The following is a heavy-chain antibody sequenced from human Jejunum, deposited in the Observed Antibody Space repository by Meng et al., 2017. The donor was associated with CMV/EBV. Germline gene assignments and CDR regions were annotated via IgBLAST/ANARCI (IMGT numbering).Heavy chain of an antibody. CDR1: AFAFSDYW. CDR3: AREQSSSYAFDI. CDR2: INNDGGTT. V-gene: IGHV3-74*03. Sequence: SAFAFSDYWMHWVRQAPGKGLVWVSRINNDGGTTVYADSVKGRFTISRDNAKNTLSLQMNSLRGEDTAVYYCAREQSSSYAFDIWGQGTVVTVSS. D-gene: IGHD6-6*01. J-gene: IGHJ3*02.